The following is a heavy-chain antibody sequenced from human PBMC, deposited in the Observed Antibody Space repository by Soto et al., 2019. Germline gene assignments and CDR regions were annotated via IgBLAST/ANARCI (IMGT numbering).Heavy chain of an antibody. V-gene: IGHV4-31*03. CDR1: GGSISSGGYY. CDR3: ARVVVAAPYYYYGMDV. CDR2: IYYSGST. Sequence: QVQLQESGPGLVKPSQTLSLTCTVSGGSISSGGYYWSWIRQHPGKGLEWIGYIYYSGSTNYNPSLKSRVTISVDTSKNQFSLKLSSVTAADTAVYYCARVVVAAPYYYYGMDVWGQGTTVTVSS. D-gene: IGHD2-15*01. J-gene: IGHJ6*02.